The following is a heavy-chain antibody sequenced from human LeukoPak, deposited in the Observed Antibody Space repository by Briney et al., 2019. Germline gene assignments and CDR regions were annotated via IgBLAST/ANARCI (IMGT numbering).Heavy chain of an antibody. V-gene: IGHV3-33*01. CDR1: GFTFSSYG. D-gene: IGHD5-18*01. CDR2: IWYDGSNK. CDR3: ARVSGPYGYFDP. Sequence: AGRSLRLSCAASGFTFSSYGMHWVRQAPGKGLEWVAVIWYDGSNKYYADSVKGRFTISRDNSKNTLYLQMNSLRAEDAAVYYCARVSGPYGYFDPWGQGTLVTVSS. J-gene: IGHJ5*02.